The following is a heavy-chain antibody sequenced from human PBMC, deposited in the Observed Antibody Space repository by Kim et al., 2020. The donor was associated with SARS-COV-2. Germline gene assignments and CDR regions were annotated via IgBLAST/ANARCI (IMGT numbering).Heavy chain of an antibody. CDR3: ARVPMVRGVIKDY. Sequence: GGSLRLSCAASGFTFSSYAMHWVRQAPGKGLEWVAVISYDGSNKYYADSVKGRFTISRDNSKNTLYLQMNSLRAEDTAVYYCARVPMVRGVIKDYWGQGTLVTVSS. D-gene: IGHD3-10*01. J-gene: IGHJ4*02. CDR2: ISYDGSNK. CDR1: GFTFSSYA. V-gene: IGHV3-30-3*01.